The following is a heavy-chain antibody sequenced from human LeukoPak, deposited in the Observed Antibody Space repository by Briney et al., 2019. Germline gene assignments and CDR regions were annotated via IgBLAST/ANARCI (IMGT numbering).Heavy chain of an antibody. CDR1: GFTFSSYA. J-gene: IGHJ4*02. V-gene: IGHV3-23*01. CDR2: ISGSGRNT. D-gene: IGHD3-22*01. CDR3: ATNYYDSSGYFPDFDY. Sequence: GGSLRLSCTASGFTFSSYAMNWVRQAPVKGLEWVSTISGSGRNTYYADSVKGRFTISRDNSKNTLYLQMNSLRAEHTALYYCATNYYDSSGYFPDFDYWGQGALVSVSS.